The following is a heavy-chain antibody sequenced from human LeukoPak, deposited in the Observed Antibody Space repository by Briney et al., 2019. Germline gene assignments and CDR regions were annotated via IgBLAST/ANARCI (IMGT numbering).Heavy chain of an antibody. D-gene: IGHD1-26*01. J-gene: IGHJ3*02. V-gene: IGHV5-51*01. CDR2: IYPGDSDT. CDR1: GYSFTSYW. CDR3: DRHVTERNAFDI. Sequence: GESLKISCKGSGYSFTSYWIGWVRQMPGKGLEWMGIIYPGDSDTRYSPSFQGKVTIAADKSISTPYLQWSSLKTSDTAMYYCDRHVTERNAFDIWGQGTMVTVSS.